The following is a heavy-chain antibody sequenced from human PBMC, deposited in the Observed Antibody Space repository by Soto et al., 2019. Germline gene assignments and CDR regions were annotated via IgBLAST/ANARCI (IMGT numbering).Heavy chain of an antibody. CDR1: GGSISSSNW. CDR2: IYHSGST. J-gene: IGHJ6*02. Sequence: QVQLQESGPGRVKPSGTLSLTCAVSGGSISSSNWWSWVRQPPGKGLEWIGEIYHSGSTNYNPSLQRRGTISVDKSKNQFSLKLSSVTAADTAVYYCARVSGSYCYGMDVWGQGTTVTVSS. D-gene: IGHD1-26*01. CDR3: ARVSGSYCYGMDV. V-gene: IGHV4-4*02.